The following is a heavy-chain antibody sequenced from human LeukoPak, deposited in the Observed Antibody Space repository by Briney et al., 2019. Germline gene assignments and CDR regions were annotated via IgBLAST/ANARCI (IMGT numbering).Heavy chain of an antibody. CDR1: GCTFTSYA. J-gene: IGHJ4*02. CDR3: ARVRSSGWSYYFDY. CDR2: INAGNGNT. Sequence: ASVKVSCKASGCTFTSYAMHWVRQAPGQRLEWMGWINAGNGNTKYSQKFQGRVTITRDTSASTAYMELSSLRSEDTAVYYCARVRSSGWSYYFDYWGQGTLVTVSS. D-gene: IGHD6-19*01. V-gene: IGHV1-3*01.